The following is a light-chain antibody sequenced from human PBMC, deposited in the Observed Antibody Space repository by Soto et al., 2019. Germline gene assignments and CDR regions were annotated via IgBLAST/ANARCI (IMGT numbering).Light chain of an antibody. J-gene: IGLJ3*02. CDR3: GTWDSSLSAGR. Sequence: QSVVTQPPSVSAAPGQKVTISCSGSSSNIGNNYVSWNQQLPGTAPKLLIYENNKRPSGIPDRFSGSKSGTSATLGITGLQTGDEADYYCGTWDSSLSAGRFGGGTKLTVL. CDR2: ENN. CDR1: SSNIGNNY. V-gene: IGLV1-51*02.